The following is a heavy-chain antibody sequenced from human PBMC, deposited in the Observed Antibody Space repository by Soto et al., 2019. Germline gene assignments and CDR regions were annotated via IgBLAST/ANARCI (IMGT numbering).Heavy chain of an antibody. D-gene: IGHD3-3*01. J-gene: IGHJ5*02. CDR3: ARGELRFLEWSHWGFDP. CDR2: IYYSGST. CDR1: GGSISSGGYY. V-gene: IGHV4-31*03. Sequence: SETLSLTCTVSGGSISSGGYYWSWIRQHPGKGLEWIGYIYYSGSTYYNPSLKSRVTISVDTSKNQFSLKLSSVTAADTAVYYCARGELRFLEWSHWGFDPWGQGALVTVSS.